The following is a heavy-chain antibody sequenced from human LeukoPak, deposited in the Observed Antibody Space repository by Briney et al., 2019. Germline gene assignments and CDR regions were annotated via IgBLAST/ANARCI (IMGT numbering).Heavy chain of an antibody. CDR2: IYYTGST. CDR3: ARHIAAAGLNYYYGMDV. Sequence: SETLSLTCTVSGGSISSYYWSWIRQPPGKGLEWIGYIYYTGSTNYNPSLKSRVTISVDTSKNQFSLKLSSVTAADTAVYFCARHIAAAGLNYYYGMDVWGKGTTVTVSS. V-gene: IGHV4-59*01. CDR1: GGSISSYY. D-gene: IGHD6-13*01. J-gene: IGHJ6*04.